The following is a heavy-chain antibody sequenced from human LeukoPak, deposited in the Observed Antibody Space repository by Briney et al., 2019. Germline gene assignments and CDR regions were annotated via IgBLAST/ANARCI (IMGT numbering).Heavy chain of an antibody. Sequence: GGSRRLSCAASRLTFSRYWMTRVRQAPGKGLEWVGNINPDGTEKYYVDSVKGRFTISRDNAKNSLYLQMNSLRAEDTAVYYCASGYSGYLYFDYWGQGTLVTVSS. CDR1: RLTFSRYW. CDR3: ASGYSGYLYFDY. CDR2: INPDGTEK. V-gene: IGHV3-7*01. J-gene: IGHJ4*02. D-gene: IGHD5-12*01.